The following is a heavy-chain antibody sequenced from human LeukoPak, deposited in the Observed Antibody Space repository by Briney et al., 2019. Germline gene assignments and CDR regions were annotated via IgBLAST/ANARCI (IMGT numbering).Heavy chain of an antibody. V-gene: IGHV4-34*01. D-gene: IGHD2-2*01. CDR1: GGSFSGYY. J-gene: IGHJ5*02. Sequence: SETLSLTCAVYGGSFSGYYWSWIRQPPGKGLEWIGEINHSGSTNYNPSLKSRVTISVDTSKNQFPLKLSSVTAADTAVYYCARVGYQPWGQGTLVTVSS. CDR3: ARVGYQP. CDR2: INHSGST.